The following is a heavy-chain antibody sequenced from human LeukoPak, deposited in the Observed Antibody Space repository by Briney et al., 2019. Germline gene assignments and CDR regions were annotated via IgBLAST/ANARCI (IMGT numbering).Heavy chain of an antibody. Sequence: GGSLRLSCAASGFTFSGSAMHWVRQAPGKGLEWVAVIWYDGSNKYYADSVKGRFTISRDNSKNTLYLQMNSLRVEDTAVYYCARGEGGYYYRLGDWGQGTLVTVSS. CDR2: IWYDGSNK. D-gene: IGHD3-22*01. V-gene: IGHV3-33*08. J-gene: IGHJ4*02. CDR3: ARGEGGYYYRLGD. CDR1: GFTFSGSA.